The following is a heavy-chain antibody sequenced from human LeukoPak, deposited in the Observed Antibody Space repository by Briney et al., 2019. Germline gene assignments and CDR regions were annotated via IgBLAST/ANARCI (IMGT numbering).Heavy chain of an antibody. J-gene: IGHJ6*03. Sequence: PGGSLRLSCAASGFTFSSYAMHWVRQAPGKGLEWVANIKQDGSEKYYVDSVKGRFTISRDNAKNSLYLQVNSLRAEDTAVYYCARVRWELLRYYYYYMDVWGKGTTVTVSS. CDR2: IKQDGSEK. D-gene: IGHD1-26*01. V-gene: IGHV3-7*01. CDR3: ARVRWELLRYYYYYMDV. CDR1: GFTFSSYA.